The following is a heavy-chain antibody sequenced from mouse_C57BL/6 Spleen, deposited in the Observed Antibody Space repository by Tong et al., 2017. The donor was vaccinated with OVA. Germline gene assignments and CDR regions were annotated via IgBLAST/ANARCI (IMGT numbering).Heavy chain of an antibody. D-gene: IGHD2-3*01. CDR1: GYTFTDYN. V-gene: IGHV1-18*01. CDR2: INPNNGGT. CDR3: ARSHDGYPYWYFDV. Sequence: EVQLQQSGPELVKPGASVKMSCKASGYTFTDYNMHWVKQSHGKSLEWIGDINPNNGGTIYNQKFKGKATLTVDKSSSTAYMELRSLTSEDTAVYFCARSHDGYPYWYFDVWGTGTTVTVSS. J-gene: IGHJ1*03.